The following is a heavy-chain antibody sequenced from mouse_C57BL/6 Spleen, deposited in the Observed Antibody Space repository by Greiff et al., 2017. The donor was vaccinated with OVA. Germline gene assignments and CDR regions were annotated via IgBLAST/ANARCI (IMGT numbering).Heavy chain of an antibody. CDR2: ISSGSSTI. CDR1: GFTFSDYG. D-gene: IGHD2-1*01. J-gene: IGHJ4*01. CDR3: AKNGNYYYYAMDY. V-gene: IGHV5-17*01. Sequence: EVKSVESGGGLVKPGGSLKLSCAASGFTFSDYGMNWVRQAPEKGLEWVAYISSGSSTIYYADTVKGRFTISRDNAKNTLFLQMTSLRSEDTAMYYCAKNGNYYYYAMDYWGQGTSVTVAS.